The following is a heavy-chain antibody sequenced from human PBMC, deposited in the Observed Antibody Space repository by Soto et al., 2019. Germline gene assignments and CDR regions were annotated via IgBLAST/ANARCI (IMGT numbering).Heavy chain of an antibody. D-gene: IGHD1-26*01. CDR2: IYWDDDK. Sequence: GPTLVNPTQTLTLTCTFSGFSLSSSGVGVGWIRQPPGKALEWLAIIYWDDDKRYSPSLKSRLTISKDTSKNQVVLTMTNMDPVDTATYYCVRGNTDLDYWGQGTLVTVSS. J-gene: IGHJ4*02. CDR3: VRGNTDLDY. V-gene: IGHV2-5*02. CDR1: GFSLSSSGVG.